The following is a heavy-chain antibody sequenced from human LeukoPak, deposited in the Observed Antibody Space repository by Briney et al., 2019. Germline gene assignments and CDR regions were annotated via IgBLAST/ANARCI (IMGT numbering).Heavy chain of an antibody. CDR1: GYTFTGYY. J-gene: IGHJ5*02. Sequence: ASVKVSCKASGYTFTGYYMHWVRQAPGQGLEWMGWMNPNSGHTGYAQKFQGRVTISRNTSISTAYMELSSLRSEDTAVYYCARGRPKFCRGGSRYGGGPPNWFDPWGQGTLVTVSS. V-gene: IGHV1-8*03. CDR3: ARGRPKFCRGGSRYGGGPPNWFDP. D-gene: IGHD2-15*01. CDR2: MNPNSGHT.